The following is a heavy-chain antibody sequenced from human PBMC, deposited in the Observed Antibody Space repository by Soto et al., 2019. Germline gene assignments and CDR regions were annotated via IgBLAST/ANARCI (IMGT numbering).Heavy chain of an antibody. D-gene: IGHD3-3*01. CDR1: GGTFSGYY. J-gene: IGHJ6*02. V-gene: IGHV4-34*01. CDR2: INHSGST. Sequence: SETLSLTCAVYGGTFSGYYWSWIRQPPGKGLEWIGEINHSGSTNYNPSLKSRVTISVDTSKNQFSLKLSSVTAADTAVYYCGRNRYGYDFWSGYYAGPYYYYGMDVWGQGTTVTVSS. CDR3: GRNRYGYDFWSGYYAGPYYYYGMDV.